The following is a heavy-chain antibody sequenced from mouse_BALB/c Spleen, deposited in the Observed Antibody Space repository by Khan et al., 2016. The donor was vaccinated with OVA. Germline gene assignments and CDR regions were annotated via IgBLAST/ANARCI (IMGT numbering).Heavy chain of an antibody. CDR1: GYNFRNYG. CDR2: INTYTGEP. Sequence: QIQLVQSGPELKKPGETVKISCKASGYNFRNYGMNWVKQAPGKGFKWMGWINTYTGEPTYADDFKGRFVFSLETSSSTSYLKISNLKYEVMTTYFCARISSYWYSVFWGAETTVTVSS. CDR3: ARISSYWYSVF. J-gene: IGHJ1*01. V-gene: IGHV9-1*02. D-gene: IGHD6-2*01.